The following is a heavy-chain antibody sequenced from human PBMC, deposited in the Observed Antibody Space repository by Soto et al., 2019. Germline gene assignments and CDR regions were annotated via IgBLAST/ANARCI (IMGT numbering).Heavy chain of an antibody. CDR1: GFTVSSNY. J-gene: IGHJ3*02. V-gene: IGHV3-53*04. Sequence: PGGSLRLSCAASGFTVSSNYMSWVRQAPGKGLEWVSVIYSGGSTYYADSVKGRFTISRHNSKNTLYLQMNSLRAEDTAVYYCARGGGISRERRAFDIWGQGTMVTVSS. D-gene: IGHD3-16*01. CDR2: IYSGGST. CDR3: ARGGGISRERRAFDI.